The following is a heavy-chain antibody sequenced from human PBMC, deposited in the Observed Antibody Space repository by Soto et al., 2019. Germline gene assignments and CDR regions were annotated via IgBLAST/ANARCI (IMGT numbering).Heavy chain of an antibody. V-gene: IGHV3-23*03. Sequence: EEQMLQSGGGLIQSGGSLRLSCAASGFTFRNFAMTWVRQSPGRGLEWVSSIDWSGVDFYYADSVKGRFTISRDNSKNTLYLQMNSLRAEDTAVYYCARGGKGPAAGNTNSRADYYYHYYGMDVWGQGTTVTVSS. CDR3: ARGGKGPAAGNTNSRADYYYHYYGMDV. CDR2: IDWSGVDF. J-gene: IGHJ6*02. D-gene: IGHD6-13*01. CDR1: GFTFRNFA.